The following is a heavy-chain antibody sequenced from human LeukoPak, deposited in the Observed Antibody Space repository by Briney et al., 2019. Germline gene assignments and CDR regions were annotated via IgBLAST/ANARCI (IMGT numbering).Heavy chain of an antibody. CDR1: GFTFSSYA. V-gene: IGHV4-34*01. J-gene: IGHJ4*02. Sequence: TGGSLRLSCAASGFTFSSYAMSWIRQPPGKGLEWIGEINHSGSTNYNPSLKSRVTISVDTSKNQFSLKLSSVTAADTAVYYCARGGIAARRPHYDYWGQGTLVTVSS. CDR3: ARGGIAARRPHYDY. D-gene: IGHD6-6*01. CDR2: INHSGST.